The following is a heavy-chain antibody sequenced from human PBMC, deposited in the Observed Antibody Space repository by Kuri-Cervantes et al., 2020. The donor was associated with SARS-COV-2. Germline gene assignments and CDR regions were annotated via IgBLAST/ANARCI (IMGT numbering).Heavy chain of an antibody. CDR3: AKYVMGGICRPVLDH. V-gene: IGHV3-23*01. J-gene: IGHJ4*02. D-gene: IGHD6-13*01. Sequence: GESLKISCAVSGFTIRGYAMTWIRQAPGKGLVWVSSISGGGASTYYADFVKGRLTISRDNSKDTLFLELNGLRVDDTAVYYWAKYVMGGICRPVLDHWGQGTLVTVSS. CDR2: ISGGGAST. CDR1: GFTIRGYA.